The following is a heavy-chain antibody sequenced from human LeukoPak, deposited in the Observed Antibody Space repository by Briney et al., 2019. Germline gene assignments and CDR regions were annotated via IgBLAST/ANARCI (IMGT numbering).Heavy chain of an antibody. V-gene: IGHV3-23*01. D-gene: IGHD3-22*01. Sequence: GGSLRLSCATSGFTFSRYAMTWVRQAPGKGLEWVSIISDSGGSPYYADSVKGRFTISRDNSRNTLYLQMNSLRADDTAVYYCAKDLSHRDYFDSSGSYPGYFDYWGQGTLVTVSS. CDR3: AKDLSHRDYFDSSGSYPGYFDY. J-gene: IGHJ4*02. CDR2: ISDSGGSP. CDR1: GFTFSRYA.